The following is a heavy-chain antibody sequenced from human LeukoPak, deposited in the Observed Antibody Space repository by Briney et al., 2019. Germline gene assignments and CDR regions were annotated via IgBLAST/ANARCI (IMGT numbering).Heavy chain of an antibody. V-gene: IGHV4-59*01. D-gene: IGHD4-17*01. J-gene: IGHJ4*02. CDR3: ARSDYGDCFDY. CDR1: GGSISSYY. CDR2: IYYSGST. Sequence: PSETLSLTRTVSGGSISSYYWSWIRQPPGKGLEWIGYIYYSGSTNYNPSLKSRVTISVDTSKNQFSLKLSSVTAADTAVYYCARSDYGDCFDYWGQGTLVTVSS.